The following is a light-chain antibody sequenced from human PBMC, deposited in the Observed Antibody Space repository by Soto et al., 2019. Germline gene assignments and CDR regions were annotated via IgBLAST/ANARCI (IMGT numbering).Light chain of an antibody. CDR1: QSISSE. CDR3: QQGHNLPRT. J-gene: IGKJ2*02. Sequence: EIVMTQSPATLSVSPGERATLFCRASQSISSELAWYQQRPGQPPRLLIYGASTRATGVPDRFTGSGSGSDFTLNISGLQSEDFAVYYCQQGHNLPRTGGQGTRLEI. CDR2: GAS. V-gene: IGKV3-15*01.